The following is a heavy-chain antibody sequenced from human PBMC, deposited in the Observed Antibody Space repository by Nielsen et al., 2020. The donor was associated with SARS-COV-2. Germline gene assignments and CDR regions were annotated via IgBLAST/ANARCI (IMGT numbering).Heavy chain of an antibody. D-gene: IGHD6-19*01. Sequence: GGSLRLSCVVSGFTISTYAMSWVRQAPGKGLEWVSAISASTNYADSVKGRFTISRDNGKNSLYLQMNSLRVEDTAVYYCAKRSGYTSGWYGDYWGQGILVTVSS. V-gene: IGHV3-23*01. CDR1: GFTISTYA. J-gene: IGHJ4*02. CDR3: AKRSGYTSGWYGDY. CDR2: ISAST.